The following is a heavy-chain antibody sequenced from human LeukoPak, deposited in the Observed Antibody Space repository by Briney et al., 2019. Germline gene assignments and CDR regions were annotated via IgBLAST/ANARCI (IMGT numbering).Heavy chain of an antibody. V-gene: IGHV3-33*06. CDR1: GFTFSSYG. J-gene: IGHJ4*02. D-gene: IGHD3-10*01. CDR2: IWYDGSNK. CDR3: AKDWTGSYSGVDY. Sequence: PGRSLRLSCAASGFTFSSYGMHWVRQAPGKGLEWVAVIWYDGSNKYYADSVKGRFTISRDNSKNTLYLQMNSLRAEDTAAYYCAKDWTGSYSGVDYWGQGTLVTVSS.